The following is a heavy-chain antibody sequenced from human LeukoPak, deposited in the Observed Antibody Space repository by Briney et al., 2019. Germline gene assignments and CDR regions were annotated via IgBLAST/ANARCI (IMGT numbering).Heavy chain of an antibody. V-gene: IGHV3-30*03. Sequence: GGSLRLSCAASGFTFSSYGMHWVRQAPGKGLEWVAVISYDGSKTYYADSVKGRFTISRDNSKNTLYLQMNSLRAEDTALYYCARTMYITGSSDFDYWGQGTLVTVSS. D-gene: IGHD1-26*01. CDR1: GFTFSSYG. CDR2: ISYDGSKT. CDR3: ARTMYITGSSDFDY. J-gene: IGHJ4*02.